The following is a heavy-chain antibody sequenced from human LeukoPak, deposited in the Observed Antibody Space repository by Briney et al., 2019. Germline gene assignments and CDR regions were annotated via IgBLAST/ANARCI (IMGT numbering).Heavy chain of an antibody. CDR1: GFTFSGYG. D-gene: IGHD6-6*01. Sequence: GRSLRLTCAVSGFTFSGYGMHWVRHAPGKGLEWVAVIWYDGSNKYYADSVKGRFTISRDNSKNTLYLQMNSLRAEDTAVYYCARDRGKRIAAPRPPPDWFDPWGQGTLVTVSS. V-gene: IGHV3-33*01. J-gene: IGHJ5*02. CDR3: ARDRGKRIAAPRPPPDWFDP. CDR2: IWYDGSNK.